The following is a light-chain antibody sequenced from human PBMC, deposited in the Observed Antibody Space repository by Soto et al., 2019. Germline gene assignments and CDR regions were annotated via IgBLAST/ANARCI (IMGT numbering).Light chain of an antibody. V-gene: IGLV2-14*03. Sequence: QSALTQPASVSGSPGQSITISCTGTSSDVGAYNYVSWYQHHPGKAPKLLIYDVSHRPSGVSNRFSGSKSGNTASLTISGLQAEDEADYYCSSYTISSTVVFGGGTKVTVL. CDR1: SSDVGAYNY. CDR3: SSYTISSTVV. J-gene: IGLJ2*01. CDR2: DVS.